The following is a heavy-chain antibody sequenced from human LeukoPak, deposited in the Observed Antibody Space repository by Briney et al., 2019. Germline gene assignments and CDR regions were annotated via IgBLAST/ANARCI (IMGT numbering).Heavy chain of an antibody. V-gene: IGHV4-61*05. J-gene: IGHJ4*02. Sequence: SETLSLTCTVSGDSISSSPYYWGWIRQPPGKGLEWIGYIYYSGSTNYNPSLKSRVTISVDTSKNQFSLKLSSVTAADTAVYYCARHIRGVEQPRLDYWGQGTLVTVSS. D-gene: IGHD3-10*01. CDR2: IYYSGST. CDR1: GDSISSSPYY. CDR3: ARHIRGVEQPRLDY.